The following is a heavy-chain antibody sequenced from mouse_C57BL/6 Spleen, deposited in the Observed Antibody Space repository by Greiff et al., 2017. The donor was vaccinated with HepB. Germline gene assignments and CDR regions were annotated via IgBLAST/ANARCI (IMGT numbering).Heavy chain of an antibody. CDR1: GYTFTDYY. D-gene: IGHD1-1*01. CDR2: IYPGSGNT. CDR3: ARSLYGSSPYYAMDY. J-gene: IGHJ4*01. V-gene: IGHV1-76*01. Sequence: VQLQQSGAELVRPGASVKLSCKASGYTFTDYYINWVKQRPGQGLEWIARIYPGSGNTYYNEKFKGKATLTAEKSSSTAYMQLSSLTSEDSAVYFCARSLYGSSPYYAMDYWGQGTSVTVSS.